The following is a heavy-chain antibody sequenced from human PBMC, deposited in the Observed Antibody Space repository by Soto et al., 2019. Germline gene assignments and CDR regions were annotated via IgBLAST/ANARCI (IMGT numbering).Heavy chain of an antibody. CDR3: ARPASSSSNWDSGDWFDS. D-gene: IGHD4-4*01. CDR1: GYSFTNYW. J-gene: IGHJ5*01. V-gene: IGHV5-51*01. CDR2: IYPADSDT. Sequence: GESLKISCKGSGYSFTNYWIGWVRQMPGKGLEWMGIIYPADSDTTYSPSFQGQVTISADKSISTAYLQWSSLKASDTAMYYCARPASSSSNWDSGDWFDSWGQGTLVTVSS.